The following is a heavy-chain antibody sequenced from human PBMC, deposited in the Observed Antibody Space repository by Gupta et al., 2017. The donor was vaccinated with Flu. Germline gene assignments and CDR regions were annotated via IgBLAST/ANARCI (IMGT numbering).Heavy chain of an antibody. Sequence: EVQLVESGGGLIQSGGSLRLSCAASGFSFSSYEMNWVRQAPGKGREWVSYISSSGSTIYYADSVKGRFTISIDNSKNSLYLQMNSLRAEDTAVYYCASGDSIAVAGTDAFDIWGQGTMVTVSS. V-gene: IGHV3-48*03. CDR3: ASGDSIAVAGTDAFDI. D-gene: IGHD6-19*01. J-gene: IGHJ3*02. CDR1: GFSFSSYE. CDR2: ISSSGSTI.